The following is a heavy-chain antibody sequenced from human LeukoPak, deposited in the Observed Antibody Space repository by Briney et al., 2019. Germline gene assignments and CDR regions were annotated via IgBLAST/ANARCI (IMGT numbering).Heavy chain of an antibody. Sequence: SETLSLTCAVHGGSFSGYSWRWIRQSPGKGLEWIGEINRSGTTNYNESLKSRVTMSVDTSKIQFSLSLRSVTAADTAVYYCARMPKHITILGVVAIKPVWGQGTLVSVSS. CDR3: ARMPKHITILGVVAIKPV. D-gene: IGHD3-3*01. V-gene: IGHV4-34*01. J-gene: IGHJ4*02. CDR2: INRSGTT. CDR1: GGSFSGYS.